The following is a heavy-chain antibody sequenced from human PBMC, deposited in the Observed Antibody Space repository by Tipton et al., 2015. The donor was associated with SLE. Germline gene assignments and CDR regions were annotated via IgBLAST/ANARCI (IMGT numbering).Heavy chain of an antibody. V-gene: IGHV4-31*03. Sequence: TLSLTCTVSGGSISSGGYYWSWIRQPPGKGLEWIGYIYYSGSTYYNPSLKSRVTISVDTSKNQFSLKLSSVTAADTAVYYCARGIIAAAFLYYFDYWGQGTLVTVSS. J-gene: IGHJ4*02. CDR2: IYYSGST. D-gene: IGHD6-13*01. CDR3: ARGIIAAAFLYYFDY. CDR1: GGSISSGGYY.